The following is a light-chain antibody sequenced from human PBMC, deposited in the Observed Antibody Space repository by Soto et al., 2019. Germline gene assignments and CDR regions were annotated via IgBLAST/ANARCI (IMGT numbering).Light chain of an antibody. CDR3: QQYNNWTKT. CDR1: QSVDSTY. V-gene: IGKV3-20*01. J-gene: IGKJ1*01. CDR2: ATS. Sequence: EIVLTQSPCTLSLSPGERATLSCRASQSVDSTYLAWYQQKPDQSPRLLIYATSTRATGIPDRFSGSGSGTDFTLTVSSLQSEDFAVYYCQQYNNWTKTFGQGTKVDTK.